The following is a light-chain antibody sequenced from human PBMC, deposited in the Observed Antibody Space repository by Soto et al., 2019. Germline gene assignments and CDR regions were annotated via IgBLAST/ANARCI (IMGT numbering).Light chain of an antibody. J-gene: IGKJ4*01. Sequence: EIVLTQSPGTLSLSPGERATLSCRASQSVSSGYLAWYQQKPGQAPRLLIYGASSRATGIPDRFSGSGSGTDFTLTISSLQPEDFATYYCLQDYNYPLTFGGGTKVEIK. CDR1: QSVSSGY. CDR2: GAS. CDR3: LQDYNYPLT. V-gene: IGKV3-20*01.